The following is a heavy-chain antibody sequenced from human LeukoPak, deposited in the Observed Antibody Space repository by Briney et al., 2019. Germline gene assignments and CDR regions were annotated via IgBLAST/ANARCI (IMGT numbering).Heavy chain of an antibody. Sequence: SETLSLTCAVSGGTISSKIWWSWVRQPPGKGLEWIGEIYHGGSTNYNPSLKSRIAMSVDRSRNQFSLQLSSVTAADTAVYYCAKGEDYGSGTVHFASWGQVTLVTVSS. CDR1: GGTISSKIW. D-gene: IGHD3-10*01. J-gene: IGHJ4*02. CDR3: AKGEDYGSGTVHFAS. V-gene: IGHV4-4*02. CDR2: IYHGGST.